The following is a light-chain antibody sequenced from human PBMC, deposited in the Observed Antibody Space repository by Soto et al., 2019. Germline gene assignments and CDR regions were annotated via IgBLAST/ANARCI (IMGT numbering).Light chain of an antibody. V-gene: IGKV3-20*01. CDR2: GSS. J-gene: IGKJ2*01. CDR3: QQYGSSPPYT. Sequence: EIVLTQSPGILSLSPGERATLSCRASQTVSGNYLAWYQQKPGHAPRLLIYGSSDRATVIPDRFSGSGSGTDFTLTINRVEPEDFAVSYCQQYGSSPPYTFGQGTTLEI. CDR1: QTVSGNY.